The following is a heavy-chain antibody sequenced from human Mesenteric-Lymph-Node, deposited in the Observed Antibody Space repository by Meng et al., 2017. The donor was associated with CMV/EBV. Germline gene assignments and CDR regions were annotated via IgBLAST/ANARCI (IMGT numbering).Heavy chain of an antibody. CDR3: VRDRSHWSEDF. D-gene: IGHD6-19*01. Sequence: QGPLMQAGAGWKQPGPSGSIDCKTLGYQLKVSSMHWVRQAPGQGLEWMGIFDPRGDSTNHSQKFQGRLFLSEDRSTTTMYMELGSLRSEDTAVYYCVRDRSHWSEDFWGQGTLVTVSS. V-gene: IGHV1-46*02. J-gene: IGHJ4*02. CDR2: FDPRGDST. CDR1: GYQLKVSS.